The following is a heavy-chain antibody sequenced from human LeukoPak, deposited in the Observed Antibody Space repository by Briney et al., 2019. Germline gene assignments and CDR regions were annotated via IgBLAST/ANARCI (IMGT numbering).Heavy chain of an antibody. CDR1: GGSFSGYY. Sequence: SETLSLTCAVYGGSFSGYYWSWIRQPPGKGLEWIGEINHSGSTNYNPSLKSRVTISVDTSKNQFSLKLSSVTAADTAVYYCARGRGRSWLYYFDYWGQGTLVTVSS. D-gene: IGHD6-13*01. CDR3: ARGRGRSWLYYFDY. CDR2: INHSGST. V-gene: IGHV4-34*01. J-gene: IGHJ4*02.